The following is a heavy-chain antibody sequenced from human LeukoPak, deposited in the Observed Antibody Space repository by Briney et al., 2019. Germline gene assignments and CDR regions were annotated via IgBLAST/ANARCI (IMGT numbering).Heavy chain of an antibody. CDR1: GFTFDDYA. Sequence: PGRSLRLSCAASGFTFDDYAMHWVRQAPGKGLEWVSGISWNSGSIGNADSVKGRFTISRDNAKNSLYLQMNSLRAEDMALYYCAKGYCSGGSCCLDYWGQGTLVTVSS. D-gene: IGHD2-15*01. J-gene: IGHJ4*02. CDR2: ISWNSGSI. V-gene: IGHV3-9*03. CDR3: AKGYCSGGSCCLDY.